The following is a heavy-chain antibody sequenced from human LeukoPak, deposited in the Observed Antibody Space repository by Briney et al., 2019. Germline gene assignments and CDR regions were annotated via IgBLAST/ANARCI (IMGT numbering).Heavy chain of an antibody. CDR1: GFTFSSYG. CDR3: AKDMGADYGGNDY. V-gene: IGHV3-30*18. J-gene: IGHJ4*02. Sequence: PGGSLRLSCAASGFTFSSYGMHWVRQAPGKGLEWVAVISYDGSNKYYADSVKGRFTLSRDNSKNTLYLQMNSQRAEDTALYYCAKDMGADYGGNDYWGQGTLVTVSS. CDR2: ISYDGSNK. D-gene: IGHD4-23*01.